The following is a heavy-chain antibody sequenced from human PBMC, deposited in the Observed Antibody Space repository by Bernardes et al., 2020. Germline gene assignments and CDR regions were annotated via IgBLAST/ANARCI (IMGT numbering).Heavy chain of an antibody. CDR2: INEDGDSK. Sequence: GGSLRLSCSASGFTVNRYLIHWVRQVPGKGLEWLSRINEDGDSKTYADSVRGRCTISRDSGRNTVFLQLNSLTAEDTAVYFCARAPPDYFGADVWGQGTTIIVSA. V-gene: IGHV3-74*03. D-gene: IGHD2-21*01. CDR3: ARAPPDYFGADV. J-gene: IGHJ6*01. CDR1: GFTVNRYL.